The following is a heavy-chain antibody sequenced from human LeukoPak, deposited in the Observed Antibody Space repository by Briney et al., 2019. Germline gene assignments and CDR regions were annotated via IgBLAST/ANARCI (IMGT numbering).Heavy chain of an antibody. CDR1: GGSISSSSYY. D-gene: IGHD2-2*02. V-gene: IGHV4-39*01. Sequence: SETLSLTCTVSGGSISSSSYYWGWIRQPPGKGLEWIGCIYYRGSTYYNPSLKRRVTISVDTSKNQFSLKLSSVTAADTAVYYCARDGCSSTSCYTHNWFDPWGQGTLVTVSS. CDR3: ARDGCSSTSCYTHNWFDP. CDR2: IYYRGST. J-gene: IGHJ5*02.